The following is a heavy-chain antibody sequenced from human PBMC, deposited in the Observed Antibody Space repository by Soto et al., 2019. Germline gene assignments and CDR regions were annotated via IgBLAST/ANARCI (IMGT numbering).Heavy chain of an antibody. CDR2: IWYDGSNK. D-gene: IGHD3-22*01. CDR1: GFTFSSYG. J-gene: IGHJ4*02. V-gene: IGHV3-33*01. CDR3: ARDMSHYYDSAGFDY. Sequence: QVQLVESGGGVVQPGRSLRLSCAASGFTFSSYGMHWVRQAPGKGLEWVAVIWYDGSNKYYADSVKGRFTISRDNSKNTLYLQMNSLRAEDTAVYYCARDMSHYYDSAGFDYWGQRTLVTVSS.